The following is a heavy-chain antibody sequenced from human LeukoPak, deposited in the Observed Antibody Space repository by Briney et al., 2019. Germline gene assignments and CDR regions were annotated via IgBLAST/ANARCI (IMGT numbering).Heavy chain of an antibody. D-gene: IGHD1-20*01. CDR3: ARIGITGTTHLYYYFDY. CDR1: GGSISGYY. J-gene: IGHJ4*02. V-gene: IGHV4-59*01. Sequence: PSETLSLTCTVSGGSISGYYWSWIRQPPGKGLEWIGYIYYSGSTNYNPSLKSRVTISVDTSKNQFSLKLSSVTAADTAVYYCARIGITGTTHLYYYFDYWGQGTLVTVSS. CDR2: IYYSGST.